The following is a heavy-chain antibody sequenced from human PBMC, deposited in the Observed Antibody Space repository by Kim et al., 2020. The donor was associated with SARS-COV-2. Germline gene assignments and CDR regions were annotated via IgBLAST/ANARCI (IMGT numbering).Heavy chain of an antibody. J-gene: IGHJ5*02. CDR1: GHTFTGYY. V-gene: IGHV1-2*06. D-gene: IGHD6-13*01. CDR3: ARPGLGYSSQDWFDP. CDR2: INPNSGGT. Sequence: ASVKVSCKASGHTFTGYYMHWVRQAPGQGLEWMGRINPNSGGTNYAQKFQGRVTMTRDTSISTAYMELSRLRSDDTAVYYCARPGLGYSSQDWFDPWGQGTLVTVSS.